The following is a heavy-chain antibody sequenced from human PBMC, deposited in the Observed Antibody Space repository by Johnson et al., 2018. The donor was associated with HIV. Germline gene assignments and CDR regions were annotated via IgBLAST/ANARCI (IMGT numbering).Heavy chain of an antibody. V-gene: IGHV3-66*02. CDR2: IYSGGST. CDR3: ARAYNYPI. CDR1: GFTVSSNY. D-gene: IGHD1-1*01. Sequence: VQLVESGGGLVQPGGSLRLSCAASGFTVSSNYMSWVRQAPGKGLEWVSVIYSGGSTYYADSVKGRFTISRDNAKNSLYLQMNSLRVEDTAVYYCARAYNYPIWGQGTMLTVSS. J-gene: IGHJ3*02.